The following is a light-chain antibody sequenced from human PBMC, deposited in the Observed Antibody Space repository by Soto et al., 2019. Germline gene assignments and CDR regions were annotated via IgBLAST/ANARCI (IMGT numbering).Light chain of an antibody. CDR3: QKSYSTQLT. Sequence: DIQMTHAPSSLSASVVDRVTITCLASQSIRSHLNWYQQKPGKAPELIIYSSSNLYSGVNSRFSGSGSGKDFTLTIRSMQPEDFATYYCQKSYSTQLTCGGGTKGDIK. J-gene: IGKJ4*01. CDR1: QSIRSH. CDR2: SSS. V-gene: IGKV1-39*01.